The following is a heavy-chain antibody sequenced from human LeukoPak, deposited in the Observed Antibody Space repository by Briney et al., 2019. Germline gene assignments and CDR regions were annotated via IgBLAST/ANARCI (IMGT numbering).Heavy chain of an antibody. V-gene: IGHV5-10-1*01. CDR3: ARLREDGQIGDY. CDR2: IDPSDSYT. Sequence: GESLRISCKGSEYSFTNYWISWVRQMPGKGLEWMGKIDPSDSYTNYSPSFQGHVTISTDKSISTAYLRWSSLKASDTAIYYCARLREDGQIGDYWGQGTLVTVSS. J-gene: IGHJ4*02. D-gene: IGHD3-10*01. CDR1: EYSFTNYW.